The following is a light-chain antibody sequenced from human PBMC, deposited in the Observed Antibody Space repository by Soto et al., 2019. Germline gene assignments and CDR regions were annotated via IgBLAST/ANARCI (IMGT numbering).Light chain of an antibody. CDR3: GLYTSSSTVV. V-gene: IGLV2-14*01. J-gene: IGLJ2*01. CDR2: DVS. CDR1: SSDIDDYNY. Sequence: QSALTQPASLSGSPGQSITISCTGTSSDIDDYNYVSWYQQHPGKAPKLMVYDVSYRPSGVSNRFSGSKSGSTASLTISGLQAEDEADYYCGLYTSSSTVVFGGGTKVTVL.